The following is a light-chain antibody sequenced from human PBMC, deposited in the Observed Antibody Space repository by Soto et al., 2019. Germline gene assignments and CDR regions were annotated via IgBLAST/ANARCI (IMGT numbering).Light chain of an antibody. CDR2: GAS. CDR1: QSATNNQ. Sequence: EIVLTQSPGTLSLSPGERATLSCRASQSATNNQLAWYRQKPGQSPRLLIYGASTRATGIPDRFSGGGSGTDFTLTISRLEPEDFAVYYCQQYDSSPPYTFGQGTRLEIK. V-gene: IGKV3-20*01. J-gene: IGKJ2*01. CDR3: QQYDSSPPYT.